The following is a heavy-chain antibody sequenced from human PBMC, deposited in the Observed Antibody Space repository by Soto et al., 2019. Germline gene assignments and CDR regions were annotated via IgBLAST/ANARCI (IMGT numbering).Heavy chain of an antibody. CDR1: GGSISSSSYY. V-gene: IGHV4-39*01. CDR3: ARVRGYSGYYYYGMDV. J-gene: IGHJ6*02. CDR2: IYYSGST. Sequence: SETLSLTCTVSGGSISSSSYYWGWIRQPPGKGLEWIGSIYYSGSTYYNPSLKSRVTISVDTSKNQFSLKLSSVTAADTAVYYCARVRGYSGYYYYGMDVWGQGTTVTVSS. D-gene: IGHD2-15*01.